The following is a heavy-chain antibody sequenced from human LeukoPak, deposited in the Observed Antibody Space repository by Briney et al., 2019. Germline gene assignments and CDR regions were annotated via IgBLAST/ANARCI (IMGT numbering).Heavy chain of an antibody. J-gene: IGHJ5*02. CDR1: GGSLSSGGYY. CDR2: INHSGST. CDR3: ARYDGFDP. V-gene: IGHV4-34*01. D-gene: IGHD3-16*01. Sequence: PSETLSLTCTVSGGSLSSGGYYWSWIRQPPGKGLEWIGEINHSGSTNYNPSLKRRVTISVDTSKNQFSLKLSSVTAADTAVYYCARYDGFDPWGQGTLVTVSS.